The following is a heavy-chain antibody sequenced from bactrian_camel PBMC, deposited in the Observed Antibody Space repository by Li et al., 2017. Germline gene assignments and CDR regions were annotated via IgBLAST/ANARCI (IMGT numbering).Heavy chain of an antibody. Sequence: VQLVESGGGLVQLGGSLRLSCAASGFNFRGSHVSWLRQAPGKELEWVSSVFNDGVFKTYADSVKGRFAISRNNANNTLYLQLNDLKTDDTAMYFCARGWWYFPYWGQGTQVTVS. D-gene: IGHD2*01. CDR3: ARGWWYFPY. J-gene: IGHJ4*01. V-gene: IGHV3S40*01. CDR1: GFNFRGSH. CDR2: VFNDGVFK.